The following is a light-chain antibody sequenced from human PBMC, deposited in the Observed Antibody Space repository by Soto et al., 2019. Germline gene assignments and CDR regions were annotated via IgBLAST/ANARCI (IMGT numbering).Light chain of an antibody. J-gene: IGLJ1*01. CDR1: SSNIAAGYD. CDR3: QSYDSNLSGYV. CDR2: GNN. Sequence: QSVLTQPPSVSGAPGQRVTISCTGSSSNIAAGYDVHWYQQLPGTAPKLLIYGNNNRPSGVPDRFSVSKSGTSASLATTGRQAEDEADYYSQSYDSNLSGYVFGTGTKLTVL. V-gene: IGLV1-40*01.